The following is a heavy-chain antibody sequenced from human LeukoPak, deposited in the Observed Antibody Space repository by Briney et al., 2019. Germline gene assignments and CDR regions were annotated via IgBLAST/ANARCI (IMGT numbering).Heavy chain of an antibody. CDR2: IKRDASEK. CDR1: GFTFRTYW. CDR3: AREAAGGTKGVSGTFDI. Sequence: GGSLRLSCAASGFTFRTYWMSWVRQAPGKGLEWVASIKRDASEKYYVDSVKSRFTISRDNAKNSLYLQMNSLRAEDTAVYNCAREAAGGTKGVSGTFDIWGQGTMVTVSS. D-gene: IGHD6-13*01. V-gene: IGHV3-7*01. J-gene: IGHJ3*02.